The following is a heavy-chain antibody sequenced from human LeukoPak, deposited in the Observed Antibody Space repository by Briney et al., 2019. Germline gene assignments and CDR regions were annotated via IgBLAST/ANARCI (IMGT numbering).Heavy chain of an antibody. Sequence: SVKVSCKASGGTFSSYAIGWVRQAPGQGLEWMGGIIPIFGTANYAQKFQGRVTITADESTSTAYMELSSLRSEDTAVYYCARDEPRVAAAAPSHFDYWGQGTLVTVSS. J-gene: IGHJ4*02. CDR1: GGTFSSYA. CDR3: ARDEPRVAAAAPSHFDY. CDR2: IIPIFGTA. D-gene: IGHD6-13*01. V-gene: IGHV1-69*01.